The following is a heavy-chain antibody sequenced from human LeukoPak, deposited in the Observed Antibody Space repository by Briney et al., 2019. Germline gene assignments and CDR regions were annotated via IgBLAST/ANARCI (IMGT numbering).Heavy chain of an antibody. CDR2: IWYDGSNK. CDR3: ARESAGTRGDY. CDR1: GFTFSSYG. D-gene: IGHD1-1*01. J-gene: IGHJ4*02. Sequence: PGRSLRLSCAASGFTFSSYGMHWVRQAPGKGLEWVAVIWYDGSNKYYADSVKGRFTISRDNSKNTLYLQMNSLRAEDTAVYYCARESAGTRGDYWGQGTLVTVSS. V-gene: IGHV3-33*01.